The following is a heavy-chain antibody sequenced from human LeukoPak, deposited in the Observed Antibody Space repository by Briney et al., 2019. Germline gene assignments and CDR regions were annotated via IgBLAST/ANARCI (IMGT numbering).Heavy chain of an antibody. CDR3: CRAPYNNYVNLDY. D-gene: IGHD4-11*01. CDR2: IRSKAFAGTA. CDR1: GFTFGDYT. V-gene: IGHV3-49*04. Sequence: PGGSLRLSCTASGFTFGDYTMTWVRQAPGKGLEWLGFIRSKAFAGTAEYAASVEGRFTTSRDDSISIAYLHMNSLKAEDSAVYYCCRAPYNNYVNLDYWGQGTLVTVSS. J-gene: IGHJ4*02.